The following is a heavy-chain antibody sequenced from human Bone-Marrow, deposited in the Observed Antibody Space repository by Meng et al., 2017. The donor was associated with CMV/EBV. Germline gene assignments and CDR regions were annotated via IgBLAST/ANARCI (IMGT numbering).Heavy chain of an antibody. V-gene: IGHV3-53*01. CDR3: ARDGAFYVLRYYFDY. D-gene: IGHD3-3*01. J-gene: IGHJ4*02. CDR1: GFTVSSNY. Sequence: GESLKISCAASGFTVSSNYMSWVRQAPGKGLEWVSVIYSGGSTYYADSVKGRFTISRDNSKNTLYLQMNSLRAEDTAVYYCARDGAFYVLRYYFDYWGQGTLVTVSS. CDR2: IYSGGST.